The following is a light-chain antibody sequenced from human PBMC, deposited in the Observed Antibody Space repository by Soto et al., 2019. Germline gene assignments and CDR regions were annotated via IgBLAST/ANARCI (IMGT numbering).Light chain of an antibody. Sequence: QSVLTQPPSASGTPGQRVTISCSGSSSNIGSNTVNWYQQLPGTAPKLLIYSNNQRPSGVPDLFSGSKAGTSASLAISGLQSEDEADYYCAAWDDSLNGLYVFGTGTNLTVL. CDR1: SSNIGSNT. V-gene: IGLV1-44*01. CDR3: AAWDDSLNGLYV. J-gene: IGLJ1*01. CDR2: SNN.